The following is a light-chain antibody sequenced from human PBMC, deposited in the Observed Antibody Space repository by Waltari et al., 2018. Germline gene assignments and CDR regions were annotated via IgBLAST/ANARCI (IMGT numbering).Light chain of an antibody. CDR2: GPT. J-gene: IGLJ2*01. CDR3: QSYDRRLSGVV. V-gene: IGLV1-40*01. CDR1: SSNIGANYD. Sequence: QSVLTQPPSVSGAPGQRVTISCTGSSSNIGANYDVHWDQPLAGAAPRLLISGPTTRPAGVPDLFSGSKSGPSAARAITGLQAEDEADYYCQSYDRRLSGVVFGGGTKLTVL.